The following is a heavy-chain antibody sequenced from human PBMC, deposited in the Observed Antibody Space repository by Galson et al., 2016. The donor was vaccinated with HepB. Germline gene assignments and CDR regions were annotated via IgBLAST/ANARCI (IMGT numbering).Heavy chain of an antibody. CDR1: GFTFSSYS. V-gene: IGHV3-48*04. J-gene: IGHJ4*02. Sequence: SLRLSCAASGFTFSSYSMNWVRQAPGKGLEWVSYIGSSSNPIYYADSVRGRFTISRDNAKNSLYLQMNSLRAEDTAVYYCARDRGRTTGVTKAPDYWGQGTLVTVSS. CDR3: ARDRGRTTGVTKAPDY. CDR2: IGSSSNPI. D-gene: IGHD4-23*01.